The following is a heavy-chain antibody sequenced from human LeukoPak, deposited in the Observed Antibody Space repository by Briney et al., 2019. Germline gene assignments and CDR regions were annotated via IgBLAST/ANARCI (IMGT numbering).Heavy chain of an antibody. D-gene: IGHD3-10*01. V-gene: IGHV3-21*01. CDR3: ARDIYGSGSYYAY. CDR2: ISSSSSYI. J-gene: IGHJ4*02. Sequence: GGSLRLSCAASGFTLSNYVMTWVRRAPGKGLEWVSSISSSSSYIYYADSVKGRFTISRDNAKNSLYLQMNSLRAEDTAVYYCARDIYGSGSYYAYWGQGTLVTVSS. CDR1: GFTLSNYV.